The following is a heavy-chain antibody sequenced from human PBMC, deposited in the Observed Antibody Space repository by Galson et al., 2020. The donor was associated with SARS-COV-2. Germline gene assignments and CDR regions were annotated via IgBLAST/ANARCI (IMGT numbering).Heavy chain of an antibody. V-gene: IGHV3-33*01. Sequence: GGSLRLSCEASGFTFTTYGMNWLRQSPDKGLEWVGLIWYGGTEKKYADSMEGRFTISRDNSRNIVYLQMNSLRAEDTAVYFCARGPDSNVHLSAFDFWGQGTLVTVSS. CDR2: IWYGGTEK. CDR1: GFTFTTYG. J-gene: IGHJ4*02. CDR3: ARGPDSNVHLSAFDF. D-gene: IGHD3-10*02.